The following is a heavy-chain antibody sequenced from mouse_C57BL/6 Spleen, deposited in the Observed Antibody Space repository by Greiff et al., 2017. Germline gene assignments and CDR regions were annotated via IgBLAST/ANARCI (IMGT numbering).Heavy chain of an antibody. V-gene: IGHV1-52*01. CDR1: GYTFTSYW. CDR2: IDPSDSET. J-gene: IGHJ2*01. Sequence: QVQLQQPGAELVRPGSSVKLSCKASGYTFTSYWMHWVKQRPIQGLEWIGNIDPSDSETHYNQKFKDKATLTVDKSSSTAYMQLSSLTSEDSAVYYCARSIYYGNYDYWGQGTTLTVSS. CDR3: ARSIYYGNYDY. D-gene: IGHD2-1*01.